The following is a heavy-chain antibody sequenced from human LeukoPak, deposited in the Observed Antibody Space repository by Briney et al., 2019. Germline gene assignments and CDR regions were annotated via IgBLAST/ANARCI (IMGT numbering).Heavy chain of an antibody. J-gene: IGHJ4*02. Sequence: GGSLRLSCAASGFTFSSYWMHWVRQAPGKGLVWVSRVNSDGSSTSYADSVKGRFTISRDNAKNSLYLQMNSLRAEDTALYYCAKGGSDTAMAYDYWGQGTLVTVSS. CDR3: AKGGSDTAMAYDY. CDR1: GFTFSSYW. V-gene: IGHV3-74*01. D-gene: IGHD5-18*01. CDR2: VNSDGSST.